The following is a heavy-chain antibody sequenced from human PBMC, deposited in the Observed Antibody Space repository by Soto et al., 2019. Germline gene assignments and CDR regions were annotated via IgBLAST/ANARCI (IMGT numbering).Heavy chain of an antibody. CDR3: ATGDWYFDF. Sequence: QVQLVQSGAEVKKPGASVRVSCKASGYTFTSHYISWVRQAPGQGLEWMGWISAYNGNTNYAQNLQGRVTMTTDTSTSTGYMELRSLRTDDTAVYYCATGDWYFDFWGRGTLVTVSS. CDR2: ISAYNGNT. V-gene: IGHV1-18*01. CDR1: GYTFTSHY. J-gene: IGHJ2*01.